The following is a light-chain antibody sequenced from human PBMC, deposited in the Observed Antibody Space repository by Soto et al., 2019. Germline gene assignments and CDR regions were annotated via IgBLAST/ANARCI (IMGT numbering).Light chain of an antibody. CDR3: QQYSSSPVT. CDR2: GVS. Sequence: ENVLAQSPGTLSLSPGERATLSCRASQSVRNTYLAWYQQKPGQAPRLLIYGVSSRATGIPDRFSGSGSGTDFSLTISRLEPEDFAVYSCQQYSSSPVTFGGGPKVDIK. V-gene: IGKV3-20*01. J-gene: IGKJ4*01. CDR1: QSVRNTY.